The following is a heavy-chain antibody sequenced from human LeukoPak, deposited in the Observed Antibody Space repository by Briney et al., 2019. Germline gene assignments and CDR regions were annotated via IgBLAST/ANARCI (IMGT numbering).Heavy chain of an antibody. CDR3: TTDLKVYDILTGYLTIDY. D-gene: IGHD3-9*01. V-gene: IGHV3-15*01. CDR1: GFTFSNAW. J-gene: IGHJ4*02. CDR2: IKSKTDGGTT. Sequence: GGSLRLSCAASGFTFSNAWMSWVRQAPGKGLEWVGRIKSKTDGGTTDYAAPVKGRFTISRDDSKNTLYLQMNSLKTEDTAVYYCTTDLKVYDILTGYLTIDYWGQGTLVTVSS.